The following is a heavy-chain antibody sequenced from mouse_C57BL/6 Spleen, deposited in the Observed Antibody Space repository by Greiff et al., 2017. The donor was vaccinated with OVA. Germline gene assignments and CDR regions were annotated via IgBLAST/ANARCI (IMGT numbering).Heavy chain of an antibody. Sequence: EVQLVESGPGLVKPSQSLSLTCSVTGYSITSGYYWNWIRQFPGNKLEWMGYISYDGSNNYNPSLKNRISITRDTSKHQFFLKLNSVTTEDTATDYCARVIDGYPFDYWGQGTTLTVSS. V-gene: IGHV3-6*01. CDR1: GYSITSGYY. J-gene: IGHJ2*01. D-gene: IGHD2-3*01. CDR2: ISYDGSN. CDR3: ARVIDGYPFDY.